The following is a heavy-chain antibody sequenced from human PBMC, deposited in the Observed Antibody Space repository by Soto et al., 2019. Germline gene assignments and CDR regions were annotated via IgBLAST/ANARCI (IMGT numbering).Heavy chain of an antibody. CDR3: ARGSMVRGVIISTARGFDY. CDR2: INHSGST. CDR1: VRTFIAYY. J-gene: IGHJ4*01. V-gene: IGHV4-34*01. Sequence: WQTLSLTCAVYVRTFIAYYWSWIRQPPGKRLEWIGEINHSGSTNHHPPLKSRVTISVDTSKNQFSLKLSSVTAADTAVYYCARGSMVRGVIISTARGFDYWGNGTLVTASS. D-gene: IGHD3-10*01.